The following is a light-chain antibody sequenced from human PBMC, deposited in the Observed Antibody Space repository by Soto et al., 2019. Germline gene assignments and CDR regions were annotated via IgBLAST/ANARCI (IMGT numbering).Light chain of an antibody. Sequence: QSVLTQPPSVSGAPGQRVTISCTGSSSNIGARYNVHWYQQLPGTAPKLLIYANINRPSGVPDRFSGSKSGTSASLAITGLQAEDEADYYCQSYDDSLSAWVFGGGTQLTVL. CDR2: ANI. CDR3: QSYDDSLSAWV. CDR1: SSNIGARYN. J-gene: IGLJ7*01. V-gene: IGLV1-40*01.